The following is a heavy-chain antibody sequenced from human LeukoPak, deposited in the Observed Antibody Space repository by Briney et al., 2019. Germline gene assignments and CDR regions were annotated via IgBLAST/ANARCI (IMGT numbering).Heavy chain of an antibody. CDR3: ARRDISSGWSFDY. D-gene: IGHD6-19*01. CDR1: GGSISNYH. Sequence: KSSETLSLTCTVSGGSISNYHWSWIRQPAGKGLEWIGQIHTSGSTNYNPPLKGRVTMSIDATEDQVSLTIRSVTAADTAFCYCARRDISSGWSFDYWGQGTLVTVSS. V-gene: IGHV4-4*07. CDR2: IHTSGST. J-gene: IGHJ4*02.